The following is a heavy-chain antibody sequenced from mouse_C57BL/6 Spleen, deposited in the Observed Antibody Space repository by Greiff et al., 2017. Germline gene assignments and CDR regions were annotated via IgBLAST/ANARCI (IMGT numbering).Heavy chain of an antibody. CDR1: GYTFTSYW. J-gene: IGHJ2*01. CDR2: IDPSDSET. Sequence: VQLQQPGAELVRPGSSVKLSCKASGYTFTSYWMHWVKQRPIQGLEWIGNIDPSDSETHYNQKFKDKATLTVDKSSSTAYMQLSSLTSEDSAVYYCARGGITTVAYFDYWGQGTTLTVSS. CDR3: ARGGITTVAYFDY. D-gene: IGHD1-1*01. V-gene: IGHV1-52*01.